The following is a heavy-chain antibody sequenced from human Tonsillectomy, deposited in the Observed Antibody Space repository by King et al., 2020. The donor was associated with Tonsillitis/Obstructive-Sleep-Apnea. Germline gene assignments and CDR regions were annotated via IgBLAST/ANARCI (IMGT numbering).Heavy chain of an antibody. J-gene: IGHJ3*02. Sequence: QLQESGPGLVKPSETLSLTCTVSGDSISSSSYYWGWIRQPPGKGLEWIGSIYYSGSTYYNPSLKSRVTISVDTSKNQFSLKLSSVTAADTAVYYCISSGVVIEDAFDIWGQGTMVTVSS. D-gene: IGHD3-3*01. CDR1: GDSISSSSYY. CDR2: IYYSGST. V-gene: IGHV4-39*01. CDR3: ISSGVVIEDAFDI.